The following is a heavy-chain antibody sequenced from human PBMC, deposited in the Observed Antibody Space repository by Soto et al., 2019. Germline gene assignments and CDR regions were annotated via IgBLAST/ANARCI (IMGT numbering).Heavy chain of an antibody. CDR3: AREVDYAVRAFDI. D-gene: IGHD3-16*01. J-gene: IGHJ3*02. V-gene: IGHV4-61*08. Sequence: SETLSLTCTVSGGSISSGGYYWSWIRQHPGKGLEWIGYTYYSGSTNYNPSLKSRVTISVDTSKNQFSLKLSSVTAADTAVYYCAREVDYAVRAFDIWGQGTMVTVSS. CDR2: TYYSGST. CDR1: GGSISSGGYY.